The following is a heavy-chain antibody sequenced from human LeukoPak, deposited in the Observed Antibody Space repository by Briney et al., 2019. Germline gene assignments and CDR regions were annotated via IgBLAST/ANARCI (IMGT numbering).Heavy chain of an antibody. CDR3: ARTQPSIAARHSYYYYGMDV. CDR2: IWYDGSNK. Sequence: QPGRSLRLSCAASGFTFSSDGMHWARQAPGKGLEWVAVIWYDGSNKYYADSVKGRFTISRDNSKNTLYLQMNSLRAEDTAVYYCARTQPSIAARHSYYYYGMDVWGQGTTVTVSS. V-gene: IGHV3-33*01. D-gene: IGHD6-6*01. CDR1: GFTFSSDG. J-gene: IGHJ6*02.